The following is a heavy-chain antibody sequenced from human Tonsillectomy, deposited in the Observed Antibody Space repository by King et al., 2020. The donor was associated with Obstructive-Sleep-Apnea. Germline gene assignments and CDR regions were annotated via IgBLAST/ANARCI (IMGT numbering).Heavy chain of an antibody. Sequence: VQLVESGGGLVQPGGSLRLSCAASGFTFSSYSMNWVRQAPGKGLEWVSYISSSSSTIYYADSVKGRFTISRDNAKNSLYLQMNSLRAEDTAVYYCAGDSGDYRNWFDPWGQGTLVTVSS. CDR3: AGDSGDYRNWFDP. J-gene: IGHJ5*02. V-gene: IGHV3-48*01. D-gene: IGHD4-17*01. CDR2: ISSSSSTI. CDR1: GFTFSSYS.